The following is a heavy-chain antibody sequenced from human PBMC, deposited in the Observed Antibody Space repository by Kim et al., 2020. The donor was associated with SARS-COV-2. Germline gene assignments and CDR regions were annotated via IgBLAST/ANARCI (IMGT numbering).Heavy chain of an antibody. V-gene: IGHV3-11*04. CDR1: GFTFSDYY. CDR3: ARGITGTDDY. J-gene: IGHJ4*02. Sequence: GGSLRLSCAASGFTFSDYYMTWIRQAPGEGLEWISYISSSGSSIYHTDSVKGRFTISTDNAKNSLYLQMNSLTDEDTATYYCARGITGTDDYGGQGTLVTVSS. CDR2: ISSSGSSI. D-gene: IGHD1-20*01.